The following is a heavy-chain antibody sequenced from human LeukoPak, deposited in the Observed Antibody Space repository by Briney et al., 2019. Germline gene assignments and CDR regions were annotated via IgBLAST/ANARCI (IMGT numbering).Heavy chain of an antibody. V-gene: IGHV4-61*08. J-gene: IGHJ4*02. CDR3: SRDAVTVNSYYFDY. CDR2: IYYSGST. Sequence: SETLSLTCSVSGDSISSGGFYWNWIRQHPGKGLEWIGYIYYSGSTNYNPSLKCRVTISVDTSKNQFSLKLSSVTAADTAVYYCSRDAVTVNSYYFDYWGQGTLVTVSS. CDR1: GDSISSGGFY. D-gene: IGHD4-11*01.